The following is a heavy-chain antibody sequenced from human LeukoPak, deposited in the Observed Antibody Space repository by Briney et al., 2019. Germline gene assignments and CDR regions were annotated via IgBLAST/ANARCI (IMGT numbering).Heavy chain of an antibody. J-gene: IGHJ6*03. CDR3: ARMGDRKKANSGGDYYYMDV. Sequence: PGRSLRLSCAASGFTFSSYAMHWVRQAPGKGLEWVSYISTSSSTKYYADSVKGRFTISRDNAKNSLYLQMNSPRAEDTAVYYCARMGDRKKANSGGDYYYMDVWGKGTTVTVSS. CDR2: ISTSSSTK. D-gene: IGHD4-23*01. CDR1: GFTFSSYA. V-gene: IGHV3-48*01.